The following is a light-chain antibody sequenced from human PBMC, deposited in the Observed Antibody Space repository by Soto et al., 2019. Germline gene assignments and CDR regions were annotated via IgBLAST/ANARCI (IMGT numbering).Light chain of an antibody. CDR2: GAS. V-gene: IGKV3-20*01. CDR3: QQYGSSPWT. CDR1: QSVSSSD. J-gene: IGKJ1*01. Sequence: EIVLTQSPGTLSLSPGERATLSCRASQSVSSSDLAWYQQKPGQAPRPLIYGASSRAIGIPDRFSGSGSGTDFTLTISRLEPEDFAVYYCQQYGSSPWTFGQGTQVEIK.